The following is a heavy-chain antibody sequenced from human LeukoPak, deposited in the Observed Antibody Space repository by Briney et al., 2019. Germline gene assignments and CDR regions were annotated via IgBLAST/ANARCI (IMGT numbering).Heavy chain of an antibody. CDR3: ARGGGGNSDFLTTYTGASLSFDY. V-gene: IGHV3-48*01. CDR2: ISSSGSTI. CDR1: GFTFSSYD. J-gene: IGHJ4*02. Sequence: GGSLRLSCAASGFTFSSYDMNWVRQAPGKGLEWVSYISSSGSTIYYAGSVKGRFTISRDSSKNTLYLQMNSLGAEDTAVYYCARGGGGNSDFLTTYTGASLSFDYWGQGALVTVSS. D-gene: IGHD3-9*01.